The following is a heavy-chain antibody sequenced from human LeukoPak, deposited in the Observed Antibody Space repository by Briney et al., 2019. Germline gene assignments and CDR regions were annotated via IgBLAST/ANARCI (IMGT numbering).Heavy chain of an antibody. V-gene: IGHV1-8*01. J-gene: IGHJ4*02. CDR3: ARAKRRITMIVVVITGYYFDY. CDR2: MNPNSGNT. CDR1: GYTFTSYD. Sequence: ASVKVSCKASGYTFTSYDINWVRQATGQGLEWMGWMNPNSGNTGYAQKFRGRVTMTRNTSISTAYMELSSLRSEDTAVYYCARAKRRITMIVVVITGYYFDYWGQGTLVTVSS. D-gene: IGHD3-22*01.